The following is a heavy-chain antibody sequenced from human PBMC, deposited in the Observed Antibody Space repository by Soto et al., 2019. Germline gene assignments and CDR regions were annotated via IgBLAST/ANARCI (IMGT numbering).Heavy chain of an antibody. J-gene: IGHJ4*02. Sequence: QVPLVQSGGEVKKPGASVRVSCKASGYTFTTYGISWVRQAPGQGLEWMGWVSGYNGNTNYAQKFQGRVTMTTDTSTTTSYMELRSLRSDDTAVYYCARDLGAGSGSFYDYWGQGTLVTVSS. V-gene: IGHV1-18*01. D-gene: IGHD3-10*01. CDR3: ARDLGAGSGSFYDY. CDR1: GYTFTTYG. CDR2: VSGYNGNT.